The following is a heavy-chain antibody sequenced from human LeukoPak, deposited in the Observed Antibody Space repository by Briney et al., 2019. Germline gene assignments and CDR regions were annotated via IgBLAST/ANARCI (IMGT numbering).Heavy chain of an antibody. V-gene: IGHV1-2*02. CDR1: GYTFTGYY. CDR3: AREEAYCSSPSCHLDY. J-gene: IGHJ4*02. D-gene: IGHD2-2*01. CDR2: INPNSGGT. Sequence: ASVKVSCKASGYTFTGYYMHWVRQAPGQGVEWMGWINPNSGGTNYAQKFQGRVTMTRDTSISTAYMELTRLRSDDTAVYYCAREEAYCSSPSCHLDYWGQGTLVTVSS.